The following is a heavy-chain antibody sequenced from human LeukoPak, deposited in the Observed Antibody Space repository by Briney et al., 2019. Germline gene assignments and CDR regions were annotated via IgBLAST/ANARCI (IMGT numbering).Heavy chain of an antibody. CDR3: ARSDY. J-gene: IGHJ4*02. CDR2: ISSSTSYI. CDR1: GFTFSSYS. Sequence: GGSLRLSCAASGFTFSSYSMNWVRQAPRKGPEWVSSISSSTSYIYYGDSVKGRFTISRDNAKNSLYLQMNSLRAEDTAVYYCARSDYWGQGTLVTVSS. V-gene: IGHV3-21*01.